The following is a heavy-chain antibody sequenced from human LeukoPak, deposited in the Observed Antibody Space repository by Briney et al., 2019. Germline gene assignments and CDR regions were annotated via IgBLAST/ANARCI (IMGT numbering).Heavy chain of an antibody. CDR2: LGTAGDT. Sequence: PGGSLRLSCAASGFTLSNYAMHWVRQPAGEGLEWVSALGTAGDTFYPGSVKGRFTISRDSAKKSLFLQMNSLRAEDTAIYYCARQSTPHGNFDYWGQGTLVTVSS. CDR1: GFTLSNYA. D-gene: IGHD5-24*01. V-gene: IGHV3-13*01. J-gene: IGHJ4*02. CDR3: ARQSTPHGNFDY.